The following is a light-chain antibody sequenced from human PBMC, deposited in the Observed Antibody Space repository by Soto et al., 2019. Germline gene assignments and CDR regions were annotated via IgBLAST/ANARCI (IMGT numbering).Light chain of an antibody. Sequence: QSVLTQSPSASASLGASVKLTCTLSSGHSSYAIAWHQQQPEKGPRYLMKLDSDGSHTKGDASPDRFSGSSSGAESYPTISILESEDEADYYCQTWGSGIHVVFGGGTKLTVL. CDR1: SGHSSYA. CDR3: QTWGSGIHVV. J-gene: IGLJ2*01. V-gene: IGLV4-69*01. CDR2: LDSDGSH.